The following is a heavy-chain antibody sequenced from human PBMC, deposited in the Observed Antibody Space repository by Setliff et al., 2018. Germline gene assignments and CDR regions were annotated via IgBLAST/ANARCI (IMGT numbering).Heavy chain of an antibody. CDR1: GGSISSSY. Sequence: PSETLSLTCTVSGGSISSSYWSWIRQPPGKGLEWIGYIYSSGSTNYNPSLKSRVTISVDTSKNQFSLNLNSVTAADTAVYYCARAFDSSGYYGESHTHYFDNWGQGTLVTVSS. J-gene: IGHJ4*02. V-gene: IGHV4-59*08. CDR3: ARAFDSSGYYGESHTHYFDN. D-gene: IGHD3-22*01. CDR2: IYSSGST.